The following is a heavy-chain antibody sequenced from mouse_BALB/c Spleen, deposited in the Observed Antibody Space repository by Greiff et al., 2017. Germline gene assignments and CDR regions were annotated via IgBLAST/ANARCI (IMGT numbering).Heavy chain of an antibody. Sequence: EVKLVESGGGLVQPGGSLKLSCAASGFTFSSYTMSWVRQTPEKRLEWVAYISNGGGSTYYPDTVKGRFTISRDNAKNTLYLQMSSLKSEDTAMYYCASSQLTNFYAMDYWGQGTSVTVSS. CDR1: GFTFSSYT. D-gene: IGHD1-3*01. CDR3: ASSQLTNFYAMDY. V-gene: IGHV5-12-2*01. J-gene: IGHJ4*01. CDR2: ISNGGGST.